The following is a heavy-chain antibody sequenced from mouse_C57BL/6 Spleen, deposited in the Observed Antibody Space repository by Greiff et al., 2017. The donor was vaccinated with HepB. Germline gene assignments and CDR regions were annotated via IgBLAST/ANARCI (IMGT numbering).Heavy chain of an antibody. V-gene: IGHV5-4*01. J-gene: IGHJ3*01. D-gene: IGHD1-1*01. CDR3: AREGDYGSFAY. Sequence: EVKLVESGGGLVKPGGSLKLSCAASGFTFSSYAMSWVRQTPEKRLEWVATISDGGSYTYYPDNVKGRFTISRDNAKNNLYLQMSHLKSEDTAMYYCAREGDYGSFAYWGQGTLVTVSA. CDR1: GFTFSSYA. CDR2: ISDGGSYT.